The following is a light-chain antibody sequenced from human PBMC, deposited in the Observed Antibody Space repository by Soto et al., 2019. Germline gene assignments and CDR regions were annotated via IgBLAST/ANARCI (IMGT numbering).Light chain of an antibody. CDR2: SNN. J-gene: IGLJ1*01. Sequence: QSVLTQPPSASGTPGQRVTISCSGSSSHIGSNTVNWYQQLPGTAPKLLIHSNNQRPSGVPDRFSGFKSGTSASLAISGLQSEDEADYYCAAWDDSLNGRYVFGTGTKVTVL. CDR1: SSHIGSNT. V-gene: IGLV1-44*01. CDR3: AAWDDSLNGRYV.